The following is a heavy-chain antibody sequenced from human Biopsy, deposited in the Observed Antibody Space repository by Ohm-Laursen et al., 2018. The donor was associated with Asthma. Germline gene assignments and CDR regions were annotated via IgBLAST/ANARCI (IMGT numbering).Heavy chain of an antibody. J-gene: IGHJ4*02. V-gene: IGHV4-39*01. CDR3: ARHWDWGSFFDY. CDR1: GGSISNSNYY. CDR2: LHYSGSPYYT. Sequence: TLSLTWTVSGGSISNSNYYWGWIRQSPGKGLEWIGSLHYSGSPYYTFYNPSLESRVTISVDTSKNHFSLKLSSVTAADTAVYYCARHWDWGSFFDYWGQGTPVTVSS. D-gene: IGHD7-27*01.